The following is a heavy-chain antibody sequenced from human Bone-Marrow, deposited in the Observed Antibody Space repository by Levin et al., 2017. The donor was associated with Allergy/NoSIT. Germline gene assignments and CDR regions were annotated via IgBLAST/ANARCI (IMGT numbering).Heavy chain of an antibody. CDR2: IYHTGST. D-gene: IGHD4-23*01. CDR1: GGSLSNAGYS. J-gene: IGHJ2*01. Sequence: PSETLSLTCAVSGGSLSNAGYSWSWIRQPPGKGLEWIGYIYHTGSTYYNPSLKSRVTISVDRSKNHFSLRLSSVTAADAAVYYCARVEFGGNSGYFDLWGRGILVTVSS. CDR3: ARVEFGGNSGYFDL. V-gene: IGHV4-30-2*01.